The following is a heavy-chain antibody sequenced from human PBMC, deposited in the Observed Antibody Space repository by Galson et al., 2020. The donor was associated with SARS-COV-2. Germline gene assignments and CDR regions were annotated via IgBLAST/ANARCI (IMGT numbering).Heavy chain of an antibody. D-gene: IGHD3-10*01. Sequence: PGGSLRLSCAASGFTFSSYWMSWVRQAPGKGLEWVANIKQDGSEKYYVDSVKGRFTISRDNAKNSLYLQMNSLRAEDTAVYYCARFGGFKGWFGESSAVPYGMDVWGQGTTVTVSS. CDR2: IKQDGSEK. CDR3: ARFGGFKGWFGESSAVPYGMDV. J-gene: IGHJ6*02. V-gene: IGHV3-7*01. CDR1: GFTFSSYW.